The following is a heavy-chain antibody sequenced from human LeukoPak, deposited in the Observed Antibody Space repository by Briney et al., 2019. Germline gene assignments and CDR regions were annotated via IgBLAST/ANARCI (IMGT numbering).Heavy chain of an antibody. Sequence: QPGRSLRLSCAASGFTFSSYGMHWVRQAPGKGLEWVAVISYDGSNKYYADSVKGRFTISRDNSKNTLYLQMNSLRAEDTAVYYCVKGSYTGGSSDYWGQGTLVTVSS. CDR2: ISYDGSNK. V-gene: IGHV3-30*18. J-gene: IGHJ4*02. CDR1: GFTFSSYG. CDR3: VKGSYTGGSSDY. D-gene: IGHD2-8*02.